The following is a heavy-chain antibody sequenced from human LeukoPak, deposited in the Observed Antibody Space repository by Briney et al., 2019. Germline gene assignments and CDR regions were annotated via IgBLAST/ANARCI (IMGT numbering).Heavy chain of an antibody. CDR2: IWSSGDNT. Sequence: PGVSLTLSCAASGFAYSSYAMSWVRQSQKKGLEWVSGIWSSGDNTYYADFVKGRFTISRDNSKNTVYLQMISLRAEDTAVYYCAKEAGNGWSYFDYWGQGTLVTVSS. J-gene: IGHJ4*01. CDR3: AKEAGNGWSYFDY. V-gene: IGHV3-23*01. CDR1: GFAYSSYA. D-gene: IGHD6-19*01.